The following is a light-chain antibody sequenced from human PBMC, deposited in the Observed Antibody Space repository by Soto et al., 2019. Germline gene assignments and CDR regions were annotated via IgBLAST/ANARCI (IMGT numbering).Light chain of an antibody. CDR3: QQYNNWPPWT. CDR2: GAS. V-gene: IGKV3-15*01. CDR1: QSVSSN. J-gene: IGKJ1*01. Sequence: EIVLTQSPGTLSLSLGERATLSCSASQSVSSNLAWYQQKPGQAPRLLIYGASTRATGIPARFSGSGSGTEFTLTISSLQSEDFAVYYCQQYNNWPPWTFGQGTKVDIK.